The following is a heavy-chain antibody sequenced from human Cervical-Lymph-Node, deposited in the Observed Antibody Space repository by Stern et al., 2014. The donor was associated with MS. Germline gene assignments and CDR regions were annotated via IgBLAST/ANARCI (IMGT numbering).Heavy chain of an antibody. CDR2: IYWDDDK. D-gene: IGHD2-21*02. V-gene: IGHV2-5*02. CDR1: GFSLSTTGVG. CDR3: AHTPPSDDDAFDI. J-gene: IGHJ3*02. Sequence: QVTLRESGPTLVNPTQTLTLTCAFSGFSLSTTGVGVGWIRQPPGKALEWLALIYWDDDKRHSPSLQRSLTITQVTVKSQVDLQLTNVAPVDPATYDCAHTPPSDDDAFDIWGRGTMVPIPS.